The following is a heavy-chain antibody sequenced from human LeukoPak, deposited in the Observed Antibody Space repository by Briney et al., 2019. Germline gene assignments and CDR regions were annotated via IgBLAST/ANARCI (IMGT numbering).Heavy chain of an antibody. CDR2: ISGSGGST. D-gene: IGHD2-15*01. J-gene: IGHJ4*02. V-gene: IGHV3-23*01. CDR3: AKLSRSGGSCYSDY. Sequence: GGSLRLSCVASGFTFSSYAMSWVRQAPGKGLEWVSAISGSGGSTYYADSVKGRFTISRDNSKNTLYLQMNSLRAEDTAVYYCAKLSRSGGSCYSDYWGQGTLVTVSS. CDR1: GFTFSSYA.